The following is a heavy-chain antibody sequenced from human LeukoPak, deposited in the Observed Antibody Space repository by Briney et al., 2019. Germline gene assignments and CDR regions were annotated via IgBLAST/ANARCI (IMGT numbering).Heavy chain of an antibody. J-gene: IGHJ4*02. CDR3: AKGDYDYVWGSYPPAY. Sequence: PGGSLRLSCAASGFTFSIYAISWVRQAPGKGLEWVSAISGSGDSTYYADSVKCRFSVSRDNSKNTLYLQMNSLRAEDTAVYYCAKGDYDYVWGSYPPAYWGQGTLVTVSS. CDR2: ISGSGDST. V-gene: IGHV3-23*01. D-gene: IGHD3-16*02. CDR1: GFTFSIYA.